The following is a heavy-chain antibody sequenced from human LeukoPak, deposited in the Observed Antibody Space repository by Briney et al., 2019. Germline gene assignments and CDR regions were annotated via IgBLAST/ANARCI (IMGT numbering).Heavy chain of an antibody. Sequence: ASVKVSCKASGYTFTSYGISWVRQAPGQGLEWMGWISAYNGNTNYAQKLQGRVTMTTDTSTSTAYMELRSLRSDDPAVYYCARDRCSSTSCYVVGGGENYYYYMDVWGKGTTVTISS. J-gene: IGHJ6*03. CDR1: GYTFTSYG. CDR2: ISAYNGNT. CDR3: ARDRCSSTSCYVVGGGENYYYYMDV. D-gene: IGHD2-2*01. V-gene: IGHV1-18*01.